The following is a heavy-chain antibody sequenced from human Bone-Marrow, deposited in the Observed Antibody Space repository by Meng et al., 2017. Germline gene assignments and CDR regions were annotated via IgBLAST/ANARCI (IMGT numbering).Heavy chain of an antibody. V-gene: IGHV3-20*04. CDR2: INWNGGST. CDR3: ATSGYDTSGYYKILDY. D-gene: IGHD3-22*01. Sequence: GESLKISCAASGFTFDDYGMSWVRQAPGKGLEWVSGINWNGGSTGYADSVKGRFTISRDNAKNSLFLQMNSLRAEDTAVYYCATSGYDTSGYYKILDYWGRGTLVTVSS. J-gene: IGHJ4*02. CDR1: GFTFDDYG.